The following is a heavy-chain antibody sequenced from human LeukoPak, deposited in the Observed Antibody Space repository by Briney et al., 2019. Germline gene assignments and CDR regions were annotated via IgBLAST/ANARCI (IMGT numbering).Heavy chain of an antibody. V-gene: IGHV4-39*01. D-gene: IGHD2-15*01. CDR2: IYYSGST. CDR3: ARSTRYSPNY. J-gene: IGHJ4*02. Sequence: SETLSLTCTVSGGSISSSGYYWGWIRQPPGKGLEWIGSIYYSGSTYYNPSLKSRVTISVDTSKNQFSLKLSSVTAADTAVYYCARSTRYSPNYWGQGTLVTVSS. CDR1: GGSISSSGYY.